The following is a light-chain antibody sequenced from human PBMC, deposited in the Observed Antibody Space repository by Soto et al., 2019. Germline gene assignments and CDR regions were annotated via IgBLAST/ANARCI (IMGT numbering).Light chain of an antibody. CDR1: RSNIGDNA. Sequence: QSVLTQPPSVSAAPRQRVTISCSGSRSNIGDNAVNWYQQLPGKAPKLLIYYDDLLPSGVSDRFSGSKSGTSASLAISGLQSEDEADYYCAAWDDSLNGVVFGGGTKLTVL. V-gene: IGLV1-36*01. CDR2: YDD. J-gene: IGLJ2*01. CDR3: AAWDDSLNGVV.